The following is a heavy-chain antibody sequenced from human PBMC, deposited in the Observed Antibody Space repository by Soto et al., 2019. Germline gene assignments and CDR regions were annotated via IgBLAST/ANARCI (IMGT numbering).Heavy chain of an antibody. CDR3: ARSARGSTRLYYYYGMYV. V-gene: IGHV1-69*01. Sequence: QVQLVQSGAEVKKPGSSMKVSCKASGGTFGSYAINWVRQAPGQGLEWMGGIIPIFDTTNYARKFQGRVTITADESTSTAYMYLSSLRSEDTALYYCARSARGSTRLYYYYGMYVWGQGTTVTVSS. J-gene: IGHJ6*02. CDR2: IIPIFDTT. CDR1: GGTFGSYA. D-gene: IGHD2-15*01.